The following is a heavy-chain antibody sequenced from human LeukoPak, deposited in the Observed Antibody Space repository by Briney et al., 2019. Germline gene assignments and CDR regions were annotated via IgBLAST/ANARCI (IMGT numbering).Heavy chain of an antibody. CDR1: GYTFNTNW. D-gene: IGHD2-15*01. V-gene: IGHV3-7*04. J-gene: IGHJ4*02. CDR3: ARDRGGRTGLDD. CDR2: IKEDGSEK. Sequence: GGSLRLSCAPSGYTFNTNWVHWARQAPGKGLEWVAFIKEDGSEKYYVDSVKGRFTISRDNAENSLYLQMNSLRAEDTAVYYCARDRGGRTGLDDWGQGTLVTVSS.